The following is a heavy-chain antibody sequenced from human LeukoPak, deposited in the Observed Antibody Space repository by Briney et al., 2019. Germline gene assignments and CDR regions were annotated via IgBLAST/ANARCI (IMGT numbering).Heavy chain of an antibody. CDR3: ARESWDCSGGSCYTWI. Sequence: SQTLSLTCTVSGGSISIGSYHCSWIRQPAGKGLEWIGRIYTSGSTNYNPSLKSRVTLSVDTSKNKFSLKLSSVTAADTAVYYCARESWDCSGGSCYTWIWGQGTLVTVSS. V-gene: IGHV4-61*02. D-gene: IGHD2-15*01. J-gene: IGHJ4*02. CDR2: IYTSGST. CDR1: GGSISIGSYH.